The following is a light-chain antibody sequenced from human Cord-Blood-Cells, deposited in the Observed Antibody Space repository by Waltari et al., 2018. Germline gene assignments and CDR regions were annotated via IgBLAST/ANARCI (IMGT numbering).Light chain of an antibody. J-gene: IGKJ5*01. CDR3: QQRSNWPPIT. CDR2: DAS. Sequence: EIVLTQPPATLSLSPGERATLPCRASQSVSSYLAWYQQKPGQAPRLLIYDASNRATGIPARCSGSRSGTDFTLTISSLEPEDFAVYYCQQRSNWPPITFGQGTRLEIK. CDR1: QSVSSY. V-gene: IGKV3-11*01.